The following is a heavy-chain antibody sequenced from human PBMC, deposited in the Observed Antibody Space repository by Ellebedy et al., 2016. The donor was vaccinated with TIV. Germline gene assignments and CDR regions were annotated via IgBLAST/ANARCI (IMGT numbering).Heavy chain of an antibody. V-gene: IGHV3-30*18. D-gene: IGHD5-12*01. J-gene: IGHJ4*02. CDR1: GFTFSSYG. CDR3: AKDLGGYSGYDVSDY. CDR2: ISYDGSNK. Sequence: GGSLRLSXAASGFTFSSYGMHWVRQAPGKGLEWVAVISYDGSNKYYADSVKGRFTISRDNSKNTLYLQMNSLRAEDTAVYYCAKDLGGYSGYDVSDYWGQGTLVTVSS.